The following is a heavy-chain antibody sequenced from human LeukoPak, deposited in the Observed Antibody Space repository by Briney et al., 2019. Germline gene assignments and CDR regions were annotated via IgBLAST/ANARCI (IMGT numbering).Heavy chain of an antibody. CDR3: AREYTMVRGGYYMDV. CDR2: IYHSGST. D-gene: IGHD3-10*01. J-gene: IGHJ6*03. Sequence: SETLSLTCTVSGYSISSGYYWGWIRQPPGKGLEWIGSIYHSGSTYYNPSLKSRVTISVDTSKNQFSLKLSFVTAADTAVYYCAREYTMVRGGYYMDVWGKGTTVTVSS. CDR1: GYSISSGYY. V-gene: IGHV4-38-2*02.